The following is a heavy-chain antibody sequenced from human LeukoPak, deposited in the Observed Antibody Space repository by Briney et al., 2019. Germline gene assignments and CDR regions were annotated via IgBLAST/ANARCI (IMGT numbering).Heavy chain of an antibody. CDR2: IYHSGST. CDR1: GGSISSSNW. Sequence: PSGTLSLTCDVSGGSISSSNWWSWVRPPPGKGLEWIGEIYHSGSTNYNPSLKSRVTISVDKSKNQFSLKLSSVTAADTAVYYCARRIVVVPAAPLDYWGQGTLVTVSS. CDR3: ARRIVVVPAAPLDY. J-gene: IGHJ4*02. D-gene: IGHD2-2*01. V-gene: IGHV4-4*02.